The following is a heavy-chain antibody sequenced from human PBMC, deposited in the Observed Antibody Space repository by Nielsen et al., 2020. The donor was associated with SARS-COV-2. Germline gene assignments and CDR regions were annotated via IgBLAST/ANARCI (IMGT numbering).Heavy chain of an antibody. CDR1: GFTFSSYS. D-gene: IGHD3-10*01. V-gene: IGHV3-21*04. CDR2: ISSSSSYT. J-gene: IGHJ6*02. Sequence: GESLKISCAASGFTFSSYSMNWVRQAPGKGLEWVSSISSSSSYTNYADSVKGRFTISRDNAKNSLYLQMNSLRAEDTAVYYCARVSNYGSGDYYYYGMDVWGQGTTVTVSS. CDR3: ARVSNYGSGDYYYYGMDV.